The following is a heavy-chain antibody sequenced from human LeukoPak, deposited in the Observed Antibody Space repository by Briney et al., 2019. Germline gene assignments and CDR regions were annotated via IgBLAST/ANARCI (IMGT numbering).Heavy chain of an antibody. J-gene: IGHJ6*03. Sequence: ASVKVSCKASGYTFTNYYMHWVRQAPGQGLEWMGIINPSSGSTTYAQKFQGRVTMTRDTSTSTVYMELSSLRSEDTAVYYCARDGNFEWLLENWGYYMDVWGKGTTVAISS. D-gene: IGHD3-9*01. V-gene: IGHV1-46*01. CDR2: INPSSGST. CDR1: GYTFTNYY. CDR3: ARDGNFEWLLENWGYYMDV.